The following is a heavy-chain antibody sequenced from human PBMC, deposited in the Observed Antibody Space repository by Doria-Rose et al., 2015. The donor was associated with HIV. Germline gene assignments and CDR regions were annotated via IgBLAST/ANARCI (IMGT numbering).Heavy chain of an antibody. V-gene: IGHV4-4*09. J-gene: IGHJ6*03. CDR1: GGSISSYY. D-gene: IGHD3-10*01. CDR2: IYSSGSA. Sequence: QVQLQESGPGLVKPAETLSLTCTVSGGSISSYYWNWIRQPPGKGLEWIGYIYSSGSAPYNPSLKGRVTISIDTSKTQFSLKLSSVTAADTAVYYCARFRPSRGIYYSLDVWGKGTTVTVSS. CDR3: ARFRPSRGIYYSLDV.